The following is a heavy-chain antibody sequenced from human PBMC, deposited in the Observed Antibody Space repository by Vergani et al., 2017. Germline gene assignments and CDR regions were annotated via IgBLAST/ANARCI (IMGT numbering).Heavy chain of an antibody. Sequence: EVDLVESGGGLAQPGGSLRLSCEASGITFWKFGMHWVRQAPGKGLEWASTLSASDRRTHYADSVKGRFTISRDNSKNTLFLHMNSLRPEDTAVYYCAKVGRSEVAGTFGAFDIWGQGTMVTVSS. V-gene: IGHV3-23*04. D-gene: IGHD6-19*01. CDR3: AKVGRSEVAGTFGAFDI. J-gene: IGHJ3*02. CDR2: LSASDRRT. CDR1: GITFWKFG.